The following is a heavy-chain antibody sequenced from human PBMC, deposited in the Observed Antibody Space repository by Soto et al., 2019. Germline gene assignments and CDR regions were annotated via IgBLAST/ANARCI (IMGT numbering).Heavy chain of an antibody. D-gene: IGHD3-10*01. CDR2: TSYDGRHT. V-gene: IGHV3-30*18. CDR3: AKTRNSVINYNSCDTLDV. CDR1: VFTFSEYG. Sequence: QVQLVESGGGVVQPGGSLRITCAASVFTFSEYGIHWVRQAPGKGLEWVAITSYDGRHTSYVDSVQGRFTISRDNSGNRAFLEMKRLRVEDTAVYYCAKTRNSVINYNSCDTLDVWGQGTTVTVSS. J-gene: IGHJ6*01.